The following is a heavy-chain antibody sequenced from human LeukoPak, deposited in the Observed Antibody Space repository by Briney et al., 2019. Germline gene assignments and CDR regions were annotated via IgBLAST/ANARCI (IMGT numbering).Heavy chain of an antibody. J-gene: IGHJ4*02. Sequence: GGSLRLSCAASGFTFSSYSMNWVRQAPGKGLEWVSVTYSGGSTYYADSVKGRFTISRDNSKNTLYLQMNSLRAEDTAVYYCARGGYSYGADLDYWGQGTLVTVSS. CDR3: ARGGYSYGADLDY. V-gene: IGHV3-53*01. CDR2: TYSGGST. CDR1: GFTFSSYS. D-gene: IGHD5-18*01.